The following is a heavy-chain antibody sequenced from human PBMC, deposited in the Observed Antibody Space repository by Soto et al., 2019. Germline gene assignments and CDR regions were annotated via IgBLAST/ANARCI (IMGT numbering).Heavy chain of an antibody. Sequence: VQLVESGGGVVQPGRSLRLSCAASGFTFSSYGMHWVRQAPGKGLEWVAVIWYDGSNKYYADSVKGRFTISRDNSKNTLYLQMNSLRAEDTAVYYCAREITGDGGAFDIWGQGTMVTVSS. D-gene: IGHD7-27*01. J-gene: IGHJ3*02. CDR2: IWYDGSNK. CDR1: GFTFSSYG. CDR3: AREITGDGGAFDI. V-gene: IGHV3-33*01.